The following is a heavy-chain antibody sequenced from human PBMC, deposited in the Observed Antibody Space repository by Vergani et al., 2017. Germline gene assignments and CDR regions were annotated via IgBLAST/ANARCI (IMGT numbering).Heavy chain of an antibody. CDR1: GGSFSGYY. CDR2: INHSGST. CDR3: ARDPMRDEYDSSGYDDD. D-gene: IGHD3-22*01. V-gene: IGHV4-34*01. J-gene: IGHJ4*02. Sequence: QVQLQQWGAGLLKPSETLSLTCAVYGGSFSGYYWSWIRQPPGKGLEWIGEINHSGSTNYNPSLKSRVTISVDTSKNQFSLKLSSVTAADTAVYYCARDPMRDEYDSSGYDDDWGQGTLVTVSS.